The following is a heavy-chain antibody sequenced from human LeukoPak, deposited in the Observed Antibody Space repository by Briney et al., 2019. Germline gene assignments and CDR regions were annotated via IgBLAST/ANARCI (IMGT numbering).Heavy chain of an antibody. Sequence: GRSLRLSCAASGFTFGSYAMHWVRQAPGKGLEWVAGTSYDGSNNYYADSAKSRFTISRGNSKNTLYLQMNSLRAEDTAVYYCARDRFLEWGNWFAPWGQGALVTVSS. CDR1: GFTFGSYA. V-gene: IGHV3-30-3*01. CDR2: TSYDGSNN. D-gene: IGHD3-3*01. CDR3: ARDRFLEWGNWFAP. J-gene: IGHJ5*02.